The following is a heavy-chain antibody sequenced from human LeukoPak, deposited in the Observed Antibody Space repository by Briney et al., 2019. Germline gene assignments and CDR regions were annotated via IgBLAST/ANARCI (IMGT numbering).Heavy chain of an antibody. CDR1: GYSISSGYY. CDR3: ARVNPPTGQYCSSTSCYRESRWFDP. Sequence: SETLSLTCTVSGYSISSGYYWGWIRQPPGKGLEWIGSIYHSGSTYYNPSLKSRVTISVDTSKNQFSLKLSSVTAADTAVYYCARVNPPTGQYCSSTSCYRESRWFDPWGQGTLVTVSS. J-gene: IGHJ5*02. V-gene: IGHV4-38-2*02. D-gene: IGHD2-2*02. CDR2: IYHSGST.